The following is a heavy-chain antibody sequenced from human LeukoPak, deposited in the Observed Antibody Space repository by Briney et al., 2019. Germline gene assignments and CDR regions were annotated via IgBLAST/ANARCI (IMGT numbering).Heavy chain of an antibody. Sequence: GESLEISCQGSGSLFTSYWIGWVRQLPGKGLEGMGIIYPGDSDTRYSPSFEGQVTISADKSISTAYLQWSSLKASDTAMYYCARRDSSSLTHSSWFDHWGQGTLVTVSS. D-gene: IGHD6-13*01. V-gene: IGHV5-51*01. CDR1: GSLFTSYW. CDR2: IYPGDSDT. CDR3: ARRDSSSLTHSSWFDH. J-gene: IGHJ5*02.